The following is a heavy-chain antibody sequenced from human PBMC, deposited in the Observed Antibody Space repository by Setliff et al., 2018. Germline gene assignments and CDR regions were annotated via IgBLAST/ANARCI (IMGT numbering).Heavy chain of an antibody. CDR2: IFYSGSS. V-gene: IGHV4-59*01. Sequence: SETLSLTCTVSGVSIRSYYWSWIRQPPGKGLEWIGYIFYSGSSNYNHSLQSRVSISVDTSKNQLSLKLDSLTAADTAVYYCARGRMRGSCSGPSCTYDPFDIWCQGTPVTVSS. CDR1: GVSIRSYY. CDR3: ARGRMRGSCSGPSCTYDPFDI. D-gene: IGHD2-2*01. J-gene: IGHJ3*02.